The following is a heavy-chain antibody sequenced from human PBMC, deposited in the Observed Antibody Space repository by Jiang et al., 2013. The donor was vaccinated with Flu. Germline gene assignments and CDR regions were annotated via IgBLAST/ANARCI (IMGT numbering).Heavy chain of an antibody. CDR3: ARMVVTTVGADAFDI. Sequence: TCTVSGGSISSYYWSWIRQPPGKGLEWIGYIYYSGSTNYNPSLKSRVTISVDTSKNQFSLKLSSVTAADTAVYYCARMVVTTVGADAFDIWGQGTMVTVSS. J-gene: IGHJ3*02. CDR2: IYYSGST. CDR1: GGSISSYY. V-gene: IGHV4-59*13. D-gene: IGHD4/OR15-4a*01.